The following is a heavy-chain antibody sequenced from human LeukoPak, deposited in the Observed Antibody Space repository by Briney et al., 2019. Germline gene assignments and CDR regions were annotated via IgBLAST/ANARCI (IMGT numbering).Heavy chain of an antibody. CDR2: ISGSGGST. CDR1: GFTFSSYA. Sequence: PGGSLRLSCAASGFTFSSYAMSWVRQAPGKGLEWVSAISGSGGSTYYADSVKGRFTISRDNSKNTLYLQMNSLRAEDTAVYYCARAQGYCTNGVCAYYFDYWGQGTLVTVSS. V-gene: IGHV3-23*01. CDR3: ARAQGYCTNGVCAYYFDY. J-gene: IGHJ4*02. D-gene: IGHD2-8*01.